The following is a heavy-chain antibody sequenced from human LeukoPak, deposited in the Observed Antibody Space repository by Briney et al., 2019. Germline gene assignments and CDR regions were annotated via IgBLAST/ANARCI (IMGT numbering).Heavy chain of an antibody. D-gene: IGHD6-13*01. V-gene: IGHV3-53*05. J-gene: IGHJ3*02. CDR3: VGVVNSISWHGAFDI. Sequence: PGGSLRLSCAASGFTVSSNYMSWVRQAPGKGLEWVSVIYSGGSTYYADSVKGRFTISRDNSKNTLYLQMNSLRAEDTAVYYCVGVVNSISWHGAFDIWGQGTMVTVSS. CDR2: IYSGGST. CDR1: GFTVSSNY.